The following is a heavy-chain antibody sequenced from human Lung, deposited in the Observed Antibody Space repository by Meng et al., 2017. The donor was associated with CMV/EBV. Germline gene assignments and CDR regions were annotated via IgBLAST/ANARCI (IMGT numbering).Heavy chain of an antibody. J-gene: IGHJ6*02. CDR1: GFTVSSNS. Sequence: GGSXRLXCAASGFTVSSNSMNWVRQAPGKGLEWVSLIYSGGGTYYADSVKGRFTISRDNFKNTLYLQMNSLRAEDTAVYYCARVLTAHHYYGMDVWGQGTTVTVS. D-gene: IGHD5-18*01. CDR2: IYSGGGT. V-gene: IGHV3-53*01. CDR3: ARVLTAHHYYGMDV.